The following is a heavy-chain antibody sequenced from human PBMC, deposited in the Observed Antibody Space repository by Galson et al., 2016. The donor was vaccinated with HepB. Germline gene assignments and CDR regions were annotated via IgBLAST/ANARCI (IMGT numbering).Heavy chain of an antibody. Sequence: SLRLSCAASAFRFTSYAMHWVRQAPGKGLEWMALISFDGNNKDYADSVKGRFTISRDNSKNTVYLQMNSLRPEDMAMYYCARRSDWGHFDSWGRGTLVTVSS. CDR1: AFRFTSYA. CDR3: ARRSDWGHFDS. D-gene: IGHD3-16*01. J-gene: IGHJ4*02. CDR2: ISFDGNNK. V-gene: IGHV3-30-3*01.